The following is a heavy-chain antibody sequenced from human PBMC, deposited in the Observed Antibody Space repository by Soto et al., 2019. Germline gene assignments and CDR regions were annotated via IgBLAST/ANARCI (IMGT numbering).Heavy chain of an antibody. V-gene: IGHV4-4*07. J-gene: IGHJ5*02. CDR3: ARDRTVRGDWFDP. Sequence: QVQLQESGPGLVKPSETLSLTCTVSGGSISSYYWTWIRQPAGKGLEWIGRLSTSGSTNYNPSLKSRVTMSVDTSKNQFSLNLSSLTAADTAVYYCARDRTVRGDWFDPWGRGTLVTVSS. D-gene: IGHD3-10*01. CDR2: LSTSGST. CDR1: GGSISSYY.